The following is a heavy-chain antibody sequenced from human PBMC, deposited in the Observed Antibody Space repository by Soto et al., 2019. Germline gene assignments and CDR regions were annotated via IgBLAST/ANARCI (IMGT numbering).Heavy chain of an antibody. Sequence: LILSCAASGFTVSSKYMSWVRQAPGKGLEWVSLIQSGGTTYYADSVKGRFTISRDSSENTLHLQMDSLRAEDTAVYYCARDDVLCDGGSCYGVAMDVWGKGTTVTVSS. J-gene: IGHJ6*03. D-gene: IGHD2-15*01. CDR3: ARDDVLCDGGSCYGVAMDV. CDR2: IQSGGTT. CDR1: GFTVSSKY. V-gene: IGHV3-66*01.